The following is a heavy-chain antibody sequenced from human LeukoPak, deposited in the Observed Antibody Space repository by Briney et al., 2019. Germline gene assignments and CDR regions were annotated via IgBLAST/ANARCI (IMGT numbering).Heavy chain of an antibody. J-gene: IGHJ4*02. CDR2: INHSGST. D-gene: IGHD2-15*01. V-gene: IGHV4-34*01. CDR3: ARGYSPVVVVAATVYFDY. CDR1: GGSFSGYY. Sequence: SETLSLTCAVYGGSFSGYYWSWIRQPPGKGLEWIGEINHSGSTNYNPSLKSRVTISVDTSKNQFSRKLSSVTAADTAVYYCARGYSPVVVVAATVYFDYWGQGTLVTVSS.